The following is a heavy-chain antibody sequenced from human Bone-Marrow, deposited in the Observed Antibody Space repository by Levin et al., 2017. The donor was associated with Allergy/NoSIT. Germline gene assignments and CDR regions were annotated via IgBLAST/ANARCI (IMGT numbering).Heavy chain of an antibody. D-gene: IGHD3/OR15-3a*01. V-gene: IGHV3-23*01. CDR1: GFTFSSFA. CDR2: ISADGGST. J-gene: IGHJ2*01. CDR3: AKDRARVDFWTGYSSWYFDL. Sequence: PGGSLRLSCAASGFTFSSFAMNWVRQAPGKGLEWVSLISADGGSTYFADSVMGRFTISRDNSNNTLSPQMNSLRTEDTAVYYCAKDRARVDFWTGYSSWYFDLWGRGTLVTVSS.